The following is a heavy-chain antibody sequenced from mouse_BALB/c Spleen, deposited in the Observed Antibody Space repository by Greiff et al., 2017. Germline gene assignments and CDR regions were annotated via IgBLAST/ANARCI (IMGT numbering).Heavy chain of an antibody. Sequence: QVQLKESAAELARPGASVKMSCKASGYTFTSYTMHWVKQRPGQGLEWIGYINPSSGYTEYNQKFKDKTTLTADKSSSTAYMQLSSLTSEDSAVYYCARAETAYYAMDYWGQGTSVTVSS. CDR1: GYTFTSYT. V-gene: IGHV1-4*02. CDR3: ARAETAYYAMDY. D-gene: IGHD1-2*01. J-gene: IGHJ4*01. CDR2: INPSSGYT.